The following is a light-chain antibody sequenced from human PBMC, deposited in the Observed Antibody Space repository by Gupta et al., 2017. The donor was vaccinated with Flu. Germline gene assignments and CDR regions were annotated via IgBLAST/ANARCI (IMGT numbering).Light chain of an antibody. CDR3: AAWDDSLLRV. Sequence: QSALTQPPSASGTPGPRVPISCSGSSSNIGSHSVSWYQQLPGTAPKLLIYKNNQRPSGVPDRFSGSKSGTSASLAISGLQSEDEADYYCAAWDDSLLRVFGGGTKVTVL. V-gene: IGLV1-44*01. CDR2: KNN. CDR1: SSNIGSHS. J-gene: IGLJ3*02.